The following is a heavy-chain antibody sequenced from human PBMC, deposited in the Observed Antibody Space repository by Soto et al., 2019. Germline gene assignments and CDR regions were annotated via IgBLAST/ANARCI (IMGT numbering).Heavy chain of an antibody. CDR3: ATGGHQLVYYGMDV. CDR2: IIPIFGTA. Sequence: SVKVSCKASGGTFSSYAISWVRQAPGQGLEWMGGIIPIFGTANYAQKFQGRVTITADESTSTAYMELSSLRSEDTAVYYCATGGHQLVYYGMDVWGQGTTVTVSS. J-gene: IGHJ6*02. CDR1: GGTFSSYA. D-gene: IGHD2-2*01. V-gene: IGHV1-69*13.